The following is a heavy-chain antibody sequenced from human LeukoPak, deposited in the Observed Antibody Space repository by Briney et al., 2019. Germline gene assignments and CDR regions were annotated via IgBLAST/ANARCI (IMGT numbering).Heavy chain of an antibody. Sequence: PSETLSLTCTVSGGSISSYYWSWIRQPPGKGLEWIGCIYYSGSTNYNPSLKSRVTISVDTSKNQFSLKLSSVTAADTAVYYCARGIRYFDSSMMSDYWGQGTLVTVSS. CDR2: IYYSGST. J-gene: IGHJ4*02. CDR3: ARGIRYFDSSMMSDY. CDR1: GGSISSYY. V-gene: IGHV4-59*01. D-gene: IGHD3-9*01.